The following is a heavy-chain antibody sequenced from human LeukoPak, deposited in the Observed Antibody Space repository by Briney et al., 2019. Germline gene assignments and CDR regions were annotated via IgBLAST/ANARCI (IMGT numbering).Heavy chain of an antibody. CDR3: ARAYYDISGYYWFDS. CDR1: GFTFSSYW. Sequence: GGSLRLSCAASGFTFSSYWMTWVRQAPGKGLDWLSYISGGSGDIFYADSVRGRFTTSRDNARNSLFLQMNSLRDEDTAVYYCARAYYDISGYYWFDSWGQGTLVTVSS. D-gene: IGHD3-22*01. V-gene: IGHV3-48*02. J-gene: IGHJ5*01. CDR2: ISGGSGDI.